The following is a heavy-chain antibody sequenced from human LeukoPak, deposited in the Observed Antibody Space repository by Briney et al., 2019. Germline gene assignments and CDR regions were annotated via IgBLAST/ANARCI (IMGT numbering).Heavy chain of an antibody. Sequence: GGSLRLSCAASGFTFSSYWMHCVRQAPGKGLEWVSRINNDGSDTTYADSVKGRFTVSRDNAKNTLYVEMNSLRADDTAVYYCARGLRGPDYWCQGTLVTVSS. V-gene: IGHV3-74*01. CDR3: ARGLRGPDY. J-gene: IGHJ4*02. CDR1: GFTFSSYW. D-gene: IGHD3-10*01. CDR2: INNDGSDT.